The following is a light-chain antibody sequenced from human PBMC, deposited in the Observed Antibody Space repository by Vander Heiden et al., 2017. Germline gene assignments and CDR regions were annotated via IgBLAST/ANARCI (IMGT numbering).Light chain of an antibody. Sequence: SYELPQPPPVSVSPGQTARITCSGDALPKQYAYWYQQKPGQAPVLVIYKDSERPSGIPERFSGSSSGTTVTLTISGVQAEDEADYYCQSADSSGTSHVVFGGGTKLTVL. CDR3: QSADSSGTSHVV. J-gene: IGLJ2*01. V-gene: IGLV3-25*03. CDR2: KDS. CDR1: ALPKQY.